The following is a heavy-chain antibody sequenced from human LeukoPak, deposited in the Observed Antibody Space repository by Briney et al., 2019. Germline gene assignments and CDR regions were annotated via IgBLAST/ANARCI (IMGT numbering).Heavy chain of an antibody. CDR3: ASRPPPPESDY. Sequence: SETLSLTCTVSGGSISSSSYYWGWIRQPPGKGLEWIGSIYYSGSTYYNPSLKGRVTISVDTSKNQFSLKLSSVTAADTAVYYCASRPPPPESDYWGQGTLVTVSS. D-gene: IGHD1-14*01. CDR1: GGSISSSSYY. V-gene: IGHV4-39*01. J-gene: IGHJ4*02. CDR2: IYYSGST.